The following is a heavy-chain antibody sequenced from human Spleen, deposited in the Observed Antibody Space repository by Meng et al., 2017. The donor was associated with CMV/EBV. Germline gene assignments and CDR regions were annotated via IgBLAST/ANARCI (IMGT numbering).Heavy chain of an antibody. Sequence: ETLSLTCAASGFTFSNFAMRWVRQAPGKGLEWVSYISTSGGTISYADSVRGRFTISRDNAKNSLYLQMNSLRAEDTAVYYCAKAGYSGYGSHYYGMDVWGQGTTVTVSS. CDR3: AKAGYSGYGSHYYGMDV. J-gene: IGHJ6*02. D-gene: IGHD5-12*01. CDR1: GFTFSNFA. V-gene: IGHV3-48*04. CDR2: ISTSGGTI.